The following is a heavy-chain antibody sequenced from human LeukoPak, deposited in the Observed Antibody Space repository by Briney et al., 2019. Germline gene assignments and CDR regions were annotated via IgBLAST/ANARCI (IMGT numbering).Heavy chain of an antibody. CDR3: ARDIVVVPAAKVGAFDI. Sequence: ASVKVSCKASGYTFTSYGISWVRQAPGQGHEWMGWISAYNGNTNYAQKLQGRVTMTTDTSTSTAYMELRSLRSDDTAVYYCARDIVVVPAAKVGAFDIWGQGTMVTVSS. CDR1: GYTFTSYG. CDR2: ISAYNGNT. D-gene: IGHD2-2*01. V-gene: IGHV1-18*01. J-gene: IGHJ3*02.